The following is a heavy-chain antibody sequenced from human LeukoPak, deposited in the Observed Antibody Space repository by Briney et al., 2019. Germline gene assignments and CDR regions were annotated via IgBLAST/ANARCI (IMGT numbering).Heavy chain of an antibody. D-gene: IGHD4-23*01. CDR2: ISGSGGST. CDR1: GFTFSSYG. V-gene: IGHV3-23*01. J-gene: IGHJ4*02. Sequence: PGGSLRLSCAASGFTFSSYGMHWVRQAPGKGLEWVSAISGSGGSTYYADSVKGRFTISRDNSKNTLYLQMNSLRAEDTAVYYCAPHVDATVVTPGPFDYWGQGTLVTVSS. CDR3: APHVDATVVTPGPFDY.